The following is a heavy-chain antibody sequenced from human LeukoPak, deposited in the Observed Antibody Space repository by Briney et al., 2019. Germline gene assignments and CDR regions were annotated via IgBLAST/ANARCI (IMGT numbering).Heavy chain of an antibody. D-gene: IGHD2-15*01. CDR3: ARDSRYCSGGSCSPSNWFDP. CDR2: ICRSSRNL. CDR1: GCTFSSYS. Sequence: PGGSLRLSCAASGCTFSSYSMNWVRQAPGKGLDWVGSICRSSRNLYYADSLKGRFTISRDNAKNSLYLQMNSLRAEDTAVYYCARDSRYCSGGSCSPSNWFDPWGQGTLVTVSS. J-gene: IGHJ5*02. V-gene: IGHV3-21*01.